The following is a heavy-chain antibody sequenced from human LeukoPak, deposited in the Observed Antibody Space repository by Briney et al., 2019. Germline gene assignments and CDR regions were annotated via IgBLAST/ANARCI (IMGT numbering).Heavy chain of an antibody. J-gene: IGHJ5*02. CDR1: GGSISSSNYY. Sequence: SETLSLTCTVSGGSISSSNYYWGWIRQPPGKGLEWIGTIYYSGSTYYNPSLKSRVTISVDTSKNQFSLKLTSVTAADTAVYYCVRPYCGGECQSRNNWFDPWGQGILVTVSS. D-gene: IGHD2-21*01. CDR3: VRPYCGGECQSRNNWFDP. CDR2: IYYSGST. V-gene: IGHV4-39*07.